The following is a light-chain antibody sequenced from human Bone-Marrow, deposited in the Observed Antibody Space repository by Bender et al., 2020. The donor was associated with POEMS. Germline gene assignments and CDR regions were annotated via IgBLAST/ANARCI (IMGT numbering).Light chain of an antibody. Sequence: SSELTQPSSVSVSPGQTATITCSGDVLAKKFARWFQLKPGQAPVVVIYKDSKRPSGIPERFSGSSSGTTVTLTISGAQIDDEADYYCYSAADFNVVFGTGTKVTVL. CDR1: VLAKKF. CDR2: KDS. CDR3: YSAADFNVV. J-gene: IGLJ1*01. V-gene: IGLV3-27*01.